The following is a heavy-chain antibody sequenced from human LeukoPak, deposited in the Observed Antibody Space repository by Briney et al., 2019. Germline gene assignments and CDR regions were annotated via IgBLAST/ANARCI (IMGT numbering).Heavy chain of an antibody. J-gene: IGHJ4*02. CDR3: ARDQSTAYSSGWYLF. V-gene: IGHV3-23*01. D-gene: IGHD6-19*01. CDR2: ISVSGNT. Sequence: GGSLRLSCAASGFTLSSYAMSWVRQAPGKGLEWVSAISVSGNTYHADSVKGRFTISRDNAKNSLYLQMNSLRAEDTAVYYCARDQSTAYSSGWYLFWGQGTLATVSS. CDR1: GFTLSSYA.